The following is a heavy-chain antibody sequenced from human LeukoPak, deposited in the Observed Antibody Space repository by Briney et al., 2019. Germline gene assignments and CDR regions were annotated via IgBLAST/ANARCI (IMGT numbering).Heavy chain of an antibody. CDR3: AISSGSYYGYFDY. V-gene: IGHV3-48*04. D-gene: IGHD3-10*01. Sequence: GGPLRLSCAASGFTFISYSMNGVRQAPGKGREGVSYTSSSSSTIYYADSVKGRFAISRDNAKNSLYLQMNSLRAEDTAVYYCAISSGSYYGYFDYWGQGTLVTVSS. CDR1: GFTFISYS. CDR2: TSSSSSTI. J-gene: IGHJ4*02.